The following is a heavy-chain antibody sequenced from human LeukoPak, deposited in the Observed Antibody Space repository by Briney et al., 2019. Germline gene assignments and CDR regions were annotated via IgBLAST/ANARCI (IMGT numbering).Heavy chain of an antibody. CDR3: ARDRSYDFWSERNNWFDP. CDR2: IIPIFGTA. Sequence: ASVKVSCKASGGTFSSYAISWVRQAPGQGLEWMGGIIPIFGTANYAQKFQGRVTITTDESTSTAYMELSSLRSEDTAVYYCARDRSYDFWSERNNWFDPWGQGTLVTVSS. J-gene: IGHJ5*02. CDR1: GGTFSSYA. V-gene: IGHV1-69*05. D-gene: IGHD3-3*01.